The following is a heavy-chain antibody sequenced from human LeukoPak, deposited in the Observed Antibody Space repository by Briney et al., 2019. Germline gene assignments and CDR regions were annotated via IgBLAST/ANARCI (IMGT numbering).Heavy chain of an antibody. CDR2: INPNSGGT. Sequence: ASVKVSCKASGYTFTSYDINWVRQATGQGLEWMGWINPNSGGTNYAQKFQGRVTMTRDTSISTAYMELSRLRSDDTAVYYCARDLLSYAFDIWGQGTMVTVSS. J-gene: IGHJ3*02. CDR1: GYTFTSYD. V-gene: IGHV1-2*02. CDR3: ARDLLSYAFDI.